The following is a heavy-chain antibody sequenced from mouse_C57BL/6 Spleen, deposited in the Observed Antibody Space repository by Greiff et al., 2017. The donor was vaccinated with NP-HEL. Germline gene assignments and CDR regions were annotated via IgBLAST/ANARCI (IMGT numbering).Heavy chain of an antibody. CDR2: IDPSDSET. CDR1: GYTFTSYW. Sequence: QVQLQQPGAELVRPGSSVKLSCKASGYTFTSYWMHWVKQRPIQGLEWIGNIDPSDSETHYNQKFKDKATLTVDKSSSTAYMQLSSLTSEDSAVYDCARVYGYEGVYFDYWGQGTTLTVSS. CDR3: ARVYGYEGVYFDY. D-gene: IGHD2-2*01. J-gene: IGHJ2*01. V-gene: IGHV1-52*01.